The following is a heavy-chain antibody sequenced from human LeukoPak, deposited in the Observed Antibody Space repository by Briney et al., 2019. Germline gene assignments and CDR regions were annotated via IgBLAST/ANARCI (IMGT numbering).Heavy chain of an antibody. Sequence: SGPTLVNPPQTLTLTCTFSGFSLTTPGMRVSWIRQPPGKALEWLARIDWDDDKFYSTSLKTRLTISKDTSKNQVVLTMTNMDPVDTATYYCARLQGATIGAKWFDPWGQGTLVTVSS. J-gene: IGHJ5*02. CDR3: ARLQGATIGAKWFDP. CDR2: IDWDDDK. D-gene: IGHD4/OR15-4a*01. V-gene: IGHV2-70*04. CDR1: GFSLTTPGMR.